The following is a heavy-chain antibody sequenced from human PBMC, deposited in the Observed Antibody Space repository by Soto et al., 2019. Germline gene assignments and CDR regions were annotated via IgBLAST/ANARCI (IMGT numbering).Heavy chain of an antibody. V-gene: IGHV1-18*04. CDR3: ARDPGYCSSTSCYPDWFDP. CDR1: GYTFTSYG. Sequence: GASAKVSCKASGYTFTSYGISWVRQAPGQGLEWMGWISAYNGNTNYAQKLQGRVTMTTDTSTSTAYMELRSLRSDDTAVYYCARDPGYCSSTSCYPDWFDPWGQGTLVTVS. CDR2: ISAYNGNT. D-gene: IGHD2-2*01. J-gene: IGHJ5*02.